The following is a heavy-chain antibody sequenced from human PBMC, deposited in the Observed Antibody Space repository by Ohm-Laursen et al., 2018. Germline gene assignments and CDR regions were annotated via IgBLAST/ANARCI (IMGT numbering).Heavy chain of an antibody. CDR3: AKGPEHINWNYGDY. J-gene: IGHJ4*02. D-gene: IGHD1-7*01. CDR1: GFTFHLYA. V-gene: IGHV3-23*01. CDR2: ISGSGGST. Sequence: SLRLSCAATGFTFHLYAMSWVRQAPGKGLEWVSAISGSGGSTYYADSVKGRFTISRDNSKNTLYLQMNSLRAEDTAVYYCAKGPEHINWNYGDYWGQGTLVTVSS.